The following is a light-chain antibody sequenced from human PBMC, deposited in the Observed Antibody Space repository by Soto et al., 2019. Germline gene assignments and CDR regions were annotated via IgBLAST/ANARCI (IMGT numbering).Light chain of an antibody. CDR2: EAS. J-gene: IGKJ1*01. V-gene: IGKV3-15*01. CDR3: QQYDNWPPWT. Sequence: ETVMTQSPATLSVSPGERATLSCRASQSVSSNVAWYQQKPGLAPRLLIYEASTRATGIPARFSGSGSGTELTLTISSLQSEDFAVYYCQQYDNWPPWTFGQGTKVEI. CDR1: QSVSSN.